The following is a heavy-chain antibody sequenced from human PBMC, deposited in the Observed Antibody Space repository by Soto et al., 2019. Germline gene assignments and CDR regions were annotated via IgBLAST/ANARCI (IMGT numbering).Heavy chain of an antibody. J-gene: IGHJ5*02. CDR3: ARGQRFSDWFDP. V-gene: IGHV4-4*07. CDR2: IYSSGST. Sequence: PSETLSLTCTFTVGTLIGYYWTWIRQSAGGGLEWIGRIYSSGSTNYNPSLKSRVTISLDTSMSHFSPRLRSVSAADTAVYYCARGQRFSDWFDPWGQGTLVTVSS. D-gene: IGHD3-3*01. CDR1: VGTLIGYY.